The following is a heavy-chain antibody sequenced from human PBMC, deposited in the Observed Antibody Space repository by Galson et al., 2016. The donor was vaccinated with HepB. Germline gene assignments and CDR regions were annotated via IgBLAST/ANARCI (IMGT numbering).Heavy chain of an antibody. J-gene: IGHJ4*02. D-gene: IGHD1/OR15-1a*01. V-gene: IGHV3-30*18. CDR3: AKNSGNNYHHHCDY. CDR1: GFTFSNYG. CDR2: ISFHGVDQ. Sequence: SLRLSCAASGFTFSNYGMHWLRLAPGKGLEWVTTISFHGVDQFYADSVRGRFTISRDDSRNTVYLQMNSLRAEDTAMYFCAKNSGNNYHHHCDYWGRGTLVTDSS.